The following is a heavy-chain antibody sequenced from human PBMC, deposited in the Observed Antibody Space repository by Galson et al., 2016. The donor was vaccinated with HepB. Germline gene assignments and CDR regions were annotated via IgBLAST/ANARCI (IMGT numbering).Heavy chain of an antibody. V-gene: IGHV3-23*01. D-gene: IGHD3-3*01. CDR2: ISTGGGYT. CDR1: GFTFDNYA. CDR3: ARDPNYDPLNYFDY. J-gene: IGHJ4*02. Sequence: SLRLSCAASGFTFDNYAMSWVRQAPGKGLEWVSSISTGGGYTYYADSVKGRFTISRDNSKNTLYLQMNSLSAEDTAAYYCARDPNYDPLNYFDYWGQGTLVTVSS.